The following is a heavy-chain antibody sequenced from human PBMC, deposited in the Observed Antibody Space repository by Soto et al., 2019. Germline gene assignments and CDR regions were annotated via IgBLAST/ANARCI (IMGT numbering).Heavy chain of an antibody. CDR1: GFTFSSYD. J-gene: IGHJ4*02. D-gene: IGHD5-12*01. V-gene: IGHV3-23*01. CDR2: ISASGGGT. CDR3: ARRDGYNYSFDY. Sequence: GGSLRLSCAASGFTFSSYDMSWVRQAPGKGLEWVSAISASGGGTCYAEFVKGRFTISRDNAKNTLYLQMNSLRAEDTAVYYCARRDGYNYSFDYWGQGTLVTVS.